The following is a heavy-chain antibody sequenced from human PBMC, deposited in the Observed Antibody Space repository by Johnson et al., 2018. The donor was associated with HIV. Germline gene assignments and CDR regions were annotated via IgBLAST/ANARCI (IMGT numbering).Heavy chain of an antibody. J-gene: IGHJ3*01. D-gene: IGHD6-19*01. CDR1: GFTFSSYW. CDR2: ISGDGNNK. V-gene: IGHV3-30*18. CDR3: AKGTSRGWADAFDV. Sequence: QVQLVESGGGLVQPGGSLRLSCAASGFTFSSYWMSWVRQAPGKGLEWVAVISGDGNNKYYADSVKCRFTISRDNSKDTLYLQMNGLRPEDTALFYCAKGTSRGWADAFDVWGQGTMVTVSS.